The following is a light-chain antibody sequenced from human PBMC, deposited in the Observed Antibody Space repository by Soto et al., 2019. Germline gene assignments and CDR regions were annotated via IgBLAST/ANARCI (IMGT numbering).Light chain of an antibody. J-gene: IGKJ3*01. CDR3: QQSYTTPT. CDR1: QSISSY. CDR2: AAS. V-gene: IGKV1-39*01. Sequence: DIQMTQSPSSLFASVGDRVAITCRASQSISSYLNWYQQKPGQAPKLLIYAASSSQSGVPSRLSGSGSGTDFTLTIRSLQPEDSATYYCQQSYTTPTFGPGTKVDI.